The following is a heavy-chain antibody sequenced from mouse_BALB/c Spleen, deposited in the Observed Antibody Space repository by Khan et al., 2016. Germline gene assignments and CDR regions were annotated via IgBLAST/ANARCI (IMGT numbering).Heavy chain of an antibody. V-gene: IGHV1-4*01. CDR3: AREGWLLGYFDY. D-gene: IGHD2-3*01. CDR2: INPSSDYT. CDR1: GYTFTSYT. J-gene: IGHJ2*01. Sequence: QVQLQQSGAELARPGASVKMSCKASGYTFTSYTMFWVKQRPGQGLEWIGYINPSSDYTDYNPKFKDKATLTADKSSSTAYMQLNSLTSEDSAFYYCAREGWLLGYFDYWGQGTTLTVSS.